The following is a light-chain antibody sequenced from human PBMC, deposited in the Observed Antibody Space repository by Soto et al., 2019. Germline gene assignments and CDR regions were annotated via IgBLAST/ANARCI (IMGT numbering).Light chain of an antibody. J-gene: IGKJ1*01. CDR1: QAIRND. Sequence: DIQMTQSPSSLSASVGDRVTITCRASQAIRNDLSWYQQKPGQAPKRLIYAASTLQSGVPSRFSGDGSGTEFTLTISSLQSDDFATYYCLQHNTYPWTFGQGTKVDLK. CDR3: LQHNTYPWT. V-gene: IGKV1-17*01. CDR2: AAS.